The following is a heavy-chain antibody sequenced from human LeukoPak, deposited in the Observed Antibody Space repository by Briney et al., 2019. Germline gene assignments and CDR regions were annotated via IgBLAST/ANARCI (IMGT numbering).Heavy chain of an antibody. V-gene: IGHV3-30*02. CDR3: AKVGLHNPSGHFYYMDV. CDR1: GFSFSTYG. Sequence: PGGSLRLSCAASGFSFSTYGRFWIRQAPGKGLEWVAFIRFDGSIQYYNDSVNGRFTISRASSRNNLYLQISSLSAEDMAVYYCAKVGLHNPSGHFYYMDVWGKGTAVTVSS. J-gene: IGHJ6*03. D-gene: IGHD2-15*01. CDR2: IRFDGSIQ.